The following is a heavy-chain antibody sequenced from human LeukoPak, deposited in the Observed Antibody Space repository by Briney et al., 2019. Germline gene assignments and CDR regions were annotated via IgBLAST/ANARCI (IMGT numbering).Heavy chain of an antibody. D-gene: IGHD5-18*01. CDR1: GYTFTSYY. V-gene: IGHV1-46*01. CDR3: ASGGYSYGYVY. Sequence: GASVKVSCKASGYTFTSYYMHWVRQAPGQGLEWMGIINPSGGSTSYAQKFQGRVTMTRDTSTSTVYMELNSLRSEDAAVYYCASGGYSYGYVYWGQGTLVTVSS. J-gene: IGHJ4*02. CDR2: INPSGGST.